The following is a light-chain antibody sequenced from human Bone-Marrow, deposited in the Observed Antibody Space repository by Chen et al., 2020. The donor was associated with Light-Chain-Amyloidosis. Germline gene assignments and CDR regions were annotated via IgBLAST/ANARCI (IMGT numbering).Light chain of an antibody. V-gene: IGLV3-25*03. CDR2: RDT. CDR3: QSADSSGTDEVI. Sequence: SYELTQPPSVSVSPGQTARITCSGEDLPTKYAYWYQQKPGRAPVLVIHRDTERPSGSSERFAGSGSVTTATLTISGVQAEDEADYQCQSADSSGTDEVIFGGGTKLTV. J-gene: IGLJ2*01. CDR1: DLPTKY.